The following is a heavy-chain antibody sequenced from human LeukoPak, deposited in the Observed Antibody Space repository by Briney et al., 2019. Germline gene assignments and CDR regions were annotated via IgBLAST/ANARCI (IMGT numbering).Heavy chain of an antibody. CDR2: IYPGDSDT. J-gene: IGHJ4*02. V-gene: IGHV5-51*01. D-gene: IGHD3-10*01. CDR1: GYSFTNYW. Sequence: GESLKISCKGSGYSFTNYWIGWVRQMPGKGLEWMGIIYPGDSDTRYSPSFQGQVTISADKSISTAYLQWSSLKASDTAMYYCARHLYYGSGSYFYFHYWGQGTLVTVSS. CDR3: ARHLYYGSGSYFYFHY.